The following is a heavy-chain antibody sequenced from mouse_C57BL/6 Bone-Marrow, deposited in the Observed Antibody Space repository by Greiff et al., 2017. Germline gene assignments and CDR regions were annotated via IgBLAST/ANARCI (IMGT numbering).Heavy chain of an antibody. CDR3: SALLITTVGGDFAY. J-gene: IGHJ2*01. CDR2: IYPGDGDT. Sequence: VQLQQSGPELVKPGASVKISCKASGYAFSSSWMNWVKQRPGKGLEWIGRIYPGDGDTNSNGKFKGKATLTADKSSSTAYMQLSSLTSEVSAVYFWSALLITTVGGDFAYWGQGTTLTVSS. CDR1: GYAFSSSW. D-gene: IGHD1-1*01. V-gene: IGHV1-82*01.